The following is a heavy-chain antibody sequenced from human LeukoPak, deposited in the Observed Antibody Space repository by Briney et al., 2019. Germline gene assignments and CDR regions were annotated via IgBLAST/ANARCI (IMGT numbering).Heavy chain of an antibody. CDR1: GGSISSSNW. V-gene: IGHV4-4*02. J-gene: IGHJ4*02. Sequence: SGTLSLTCAVSGGSISSSNWWSWVRQPPGKGLEWIGEIYHSGSTNYNPSLKSRVTISVDKSKNQFSLKLSSVTAADTAVYYCAREQDYYGSGSYYIFDYWGQGTLVTVSS. CDR2: IYHSGST. D-gene: IGHD3-10*01. CDR3: AREQDYYGSGSYYIFDY.